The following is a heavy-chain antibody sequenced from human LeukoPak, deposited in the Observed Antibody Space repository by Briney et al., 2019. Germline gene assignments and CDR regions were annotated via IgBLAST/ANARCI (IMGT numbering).Heavy chain of an antibody. Sequence: ASVKVSCKASGGTFSSYAISWVQQAPGQGLEWMGGIIPIFGTANYAQKFQGRVTITADESTSTAYMELSSLRSEDTAVYYCASLPLEYSSSSGEDYWGQGTLVTVSS. D-gene: IGHD6-6*01. CDR3: ASLPLEYSSSSGEDY. V-gene: IGHV1-69*13. CDR1: GGTFSSYA. J-gene: IGHJ4*02. CDR2: IIPIFGTA.